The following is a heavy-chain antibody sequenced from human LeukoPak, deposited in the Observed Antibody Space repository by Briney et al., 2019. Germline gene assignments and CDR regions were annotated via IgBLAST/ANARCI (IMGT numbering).Heavy chain of an antibody. CDR3: ARVVGYCSSTSCYGYFDY. D-gene: IGHD2-2*01. Sequence: GGSLRLSCAASGFTFSTYPMHWVRQAPGKGLEWVAVMSFDGDSEYYSDSVRGRFTISRDNAKNSLYLQMNSLRAEDTAVYYCARVVGYCSSTSCYGYFDYWGQGTLVTVSS. J-gene: IGHJ4*02. CDR1: GFTFSTYP. V-gene: IGHV3-30-3*01. CDR2: MSFDGDSE.